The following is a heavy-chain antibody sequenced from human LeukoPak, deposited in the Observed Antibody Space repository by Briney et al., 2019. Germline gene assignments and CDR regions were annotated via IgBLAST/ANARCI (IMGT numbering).Heavy chain of an antibody. CDR1: GGSISSYY. CDR3: ARSGSKVMTAINF. J-gene: IGHJ4*02. CDR2: IYYSGST. D-gene: IGHD2-21*02. V-gene: IGHV4-59*01. Sequence: SETLSLTCTVSGGSISSYYWSWMRQPTVEGLEWIGYIYYSGSTNYNPSHKSRVTISVDTSNNQFSLKLSAVTAADTAVYYCARSGSKVMTAINFCGQGTLVTVSS.